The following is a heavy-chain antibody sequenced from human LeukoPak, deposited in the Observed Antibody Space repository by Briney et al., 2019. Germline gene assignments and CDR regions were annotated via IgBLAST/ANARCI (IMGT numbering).Heavy chain of an antibody. D-gene: IGHD6-19*01. Sequence: SETLSLTCTVSGGSISSSSYYWGWIRQPPGKGLEWIGSIYYSGSTYYNPSLKSRVTISVDTSKNQFSLKLSSVTAADTAVYYCARHLGYSSGWYYFDYWGQGTLSPSPQ. CDR1: GGSISSSSYY. CDR2: IYYSGST. CDR3: ARHLGYSSGWYYFDY. V-gene: IGHV4-39*01. J-gene: IGHJ4*02.